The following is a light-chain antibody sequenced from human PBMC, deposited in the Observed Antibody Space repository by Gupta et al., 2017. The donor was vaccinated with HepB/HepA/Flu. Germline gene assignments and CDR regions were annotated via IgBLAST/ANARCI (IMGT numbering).Light chain of an antibody. V-gene: IGLV3-21*03. CDR3: QVWSTSGGV. Sequence: SYILTQSPSVSVAPGKTARITCGGNNIRTKSVHWYQQKPGQAPVLVDYDDTGRPSGIPERFSGSNSGNTATLTISRVEAGDEADYYCQVWSTSGGVFGTGTKVTVL. J-gene: IGLJ1*01. CDR2: DDT. CDR1: NIRTKS.